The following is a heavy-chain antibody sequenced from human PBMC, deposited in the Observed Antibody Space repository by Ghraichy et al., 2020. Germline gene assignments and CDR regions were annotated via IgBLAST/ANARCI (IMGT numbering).Heavy chain of an antibody. Sequence: GGSLRLSCAASGFTFSSYAMSWVRQAPGKGLEWVSAISGSGGSTYYADSVKGRFTISRDNSKNTLYLQMNSLRAEDTAVYYCAKDLGAGWVVKFGACDIWGQGTLVTVSS. D-gene: IGHD2-21*01. CDR3: AKDLGAGWVVKFGACDI. CDR1: GFTFSSYA. J-gene: IGHJ3*02. CDR2: ISGSGGST. V-gene: IGHV3-23*01.